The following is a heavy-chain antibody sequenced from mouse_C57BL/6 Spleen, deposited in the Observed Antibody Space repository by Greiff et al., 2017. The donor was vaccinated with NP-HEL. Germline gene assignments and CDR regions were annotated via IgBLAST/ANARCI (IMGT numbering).Heavy chain of an antibody. CDR3: ARTDGYRDDYAMDY. CDR1: GYTFTSYW. Sequence: QVQLQQPGAELVMPGASVKLSCKASGYTFTSYWMHWVKQRPGQGLEWIGEIDPSDSYTNYNQKFKGKSTLTVDKSSSTAYMQLSSLTSEDSAVYYCARTDGYRDDYAMDYWGQGTSVTVSS. J-gene: IGHJ4*01. D-gene: IGHD2-3*01. V-gene: IGHV1-69*01. CDR2: IDPSDSYT.